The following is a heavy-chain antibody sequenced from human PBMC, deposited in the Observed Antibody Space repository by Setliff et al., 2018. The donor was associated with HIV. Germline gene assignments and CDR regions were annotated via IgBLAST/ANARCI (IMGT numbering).Heavy chain of an antibody. D-gene: IGHD2-2*01. Sequence: GGSLRLSCAASGFDFSSHAMSWVRQAPGKGLEWVANIKQDGSEKYYVDSVKGRFTISRDNAKNSLFLQMNSLRAEDTAVYYCAREYCNSTSCYGYSGDYWGQGTLVTVSS. J-gene: IGHJ4*02. CDR3: AREYCNSTSCYGYSGDY. V-gene: IGHV3-7*01. CDR1: GFDFSSHA. CDR2: IKQDGSEK.